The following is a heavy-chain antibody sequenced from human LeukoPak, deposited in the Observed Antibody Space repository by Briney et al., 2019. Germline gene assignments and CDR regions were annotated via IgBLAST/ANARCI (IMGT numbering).Heavy chain of an antibody. Sequence: PGESLKISCKGSGYSFTSYWIGWVRQMPGKGLEWMGIIYPGDSDTRYSPSFQGQVTISADKSISTAYLQWSSLKASDTAIYYCARLPYSSGWYGYFDPWGQGTLVTV. CDR1: GYSFTSYW. CDR2: IYPGDSDT. J-gene: IGHJ5*02. CDR3: ARLPYSSGWYGYFDP. D-gene: IGHD6-19*01. V-gene: IGHV5-51*01.